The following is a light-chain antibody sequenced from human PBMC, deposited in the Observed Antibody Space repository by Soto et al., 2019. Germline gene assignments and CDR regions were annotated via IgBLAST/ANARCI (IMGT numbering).Light chain of an antibody. CDR1: QSINSW. CDR3: QQHQSYPLT. Sequence: DIQMTQSVSTLSASVGDRVTITCRASQSINSWLAWYQQKPGKAPKLLIYETSTLGSGVPSRFSGIGSGTEFTLTISSLQPDDFATYFCQQHQSYPLTFGQGTKLEIK. CDR2: ETS. V-gene: IGKV1-5*03. J-gene: IGKJ2*01.